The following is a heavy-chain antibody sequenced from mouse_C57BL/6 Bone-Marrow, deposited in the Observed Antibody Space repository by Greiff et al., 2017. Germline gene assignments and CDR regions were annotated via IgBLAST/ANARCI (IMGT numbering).Heavy chain of an antibody. CDR1: GYTFTSYW. D-gene: IGHD2-2*01. Sequence: EVKVVESGTVLARPGASVKMSCKTSGYTFTSYWMHWVKQRPGQGLEWIGAIYPGNSDTSYNQKFKGKAKLTAVTSASTAYMELSSLTNEDAAVYYCTSKVRGYYFDYWGQGTTLTVSS. CDR3: TSKVRGYYFDY. J-gene: IGHJ2*01. CDR2: IYPGNSDT. V-gene: IGHV1-5*01.